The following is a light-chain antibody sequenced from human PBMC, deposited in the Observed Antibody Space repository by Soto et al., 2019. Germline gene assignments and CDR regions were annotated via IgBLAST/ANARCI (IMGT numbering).Light chain of an antibody. CDR2: GAS. CDR3: QQYGSSNT. J-gene: IGKJ2*01. CDR1: QSVHNY. Sequence: EIVMTQSPATLSVSPGERATLSCRASQSVHNYLAWYQQKPGQAPRLLIYGASRRATGLPDRFSGSGSGTDFTLTISRLEPEDFAVYYCQQYGSSNTFGQGTKVDIK. V-gene: IGKV3-20*01.